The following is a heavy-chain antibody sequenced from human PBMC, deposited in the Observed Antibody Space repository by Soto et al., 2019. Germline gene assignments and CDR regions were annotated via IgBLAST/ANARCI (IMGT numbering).Heavy chain of an antibody. J-gene: IGHJ4*02. D-gene: IGHD3-3*01. CDR1: GYTFTSYG. V-gene: IGHV1-18*04. CDR3: ATLPRHRLYDFWSGYLAPLYY. Sequence: ASVKVSCKASGYTFTSYGISWVRQAPGQGLEWMGWSSAYNGSTSYAQKSQGRVTMTRDTSTSTVYMELSSLRSEDTSVYHCATLPRHRLYDFWSGYLAPLYYWGQGTLVTVSS. CDR2: SSAYNGST.